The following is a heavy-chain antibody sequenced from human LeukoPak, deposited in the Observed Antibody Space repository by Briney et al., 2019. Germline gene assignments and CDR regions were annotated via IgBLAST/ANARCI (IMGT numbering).Heavy chain of an antibody. CDR1: GFTFSSYS. J-gene: IGHJ4*02. CDR3: ALYDSRNYYSSY. V-gene: IGHV3-21*01. CDR2: ISSSSSYI. D-gene: IGHD3-22*01. Sequence: PGGSLRLSCAASGFTFSSYSMNWVRQAPGKGLEWVSSISSSSSYIYYADSVKGRFTISRDNAKNSLYLQMNSLRAEDTAVYYCALYDSRNYYSSYWGQGTLVTVSS.